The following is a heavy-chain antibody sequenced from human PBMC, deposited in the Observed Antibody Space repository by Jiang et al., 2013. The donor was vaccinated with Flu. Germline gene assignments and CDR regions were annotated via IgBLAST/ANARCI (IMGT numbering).Heavy chain of an antibody. CDR2: ISGSGRTT. CDR1: GFTFSTDA. Sequence: VQLVESGGGLVQAGGSLKISCAASGFTFSTDAMSWVRQAPGKGPEWVSGISGSGRTTYYSDSVKGRFTVSRDNSKNTVFLQMDRLRVDDTALYYCTRYCNGETCNKATVAEYFQDWGQGTLVKVSS. CDR3: TRYCNGETCNKATVAEYFQD. J-gene: IGHJ1*01. V-gene: IGHV3-23*04. D-gene: IGHD2-15*01.